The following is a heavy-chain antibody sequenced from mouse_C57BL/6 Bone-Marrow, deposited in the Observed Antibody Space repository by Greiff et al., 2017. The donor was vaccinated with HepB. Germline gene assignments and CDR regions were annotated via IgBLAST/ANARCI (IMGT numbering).Heavy chain of an antibody. CDR1: GFTFSDYG. CDR3: ARWLTGTFYAMDY. J-gene: IGHJ4*01. D-gene: IGHD4-1*01. V-gene: IGHV5-17*01. CDR2: ISSGSSTI. Sequence: EVMLVESGGGLVKPGGSLKLSCAASGFTFSDYGMHWVRQAPEKGLEWVAYISSGSSTIYYADTVKGRFTISRDNAKNTLCLQMTSLRSEDTAMYYCARWLTGTFYAMDYWGQGTSVTVSS.